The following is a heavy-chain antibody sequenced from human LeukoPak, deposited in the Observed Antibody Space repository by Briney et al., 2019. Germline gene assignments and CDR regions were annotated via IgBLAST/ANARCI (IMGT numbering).Heavy chain of an antibody. Sequence: ASVKVSCKTSGYTFINYDIAWVRQASGQGLEWMGWMNPKSGNRGSAQKLQGRVTMTMNTSMRTASMELSSLTSDDSAVYYCARASPGEYYYYGMDVWGQGTSVTVSS. CDR2: MNPKSGNR. V-gene: IGHV1-8*01. J-gene: IGHJ6*02. CDR1: GYTFINYD. CDR3: ARASPGEYYYYGMDV.